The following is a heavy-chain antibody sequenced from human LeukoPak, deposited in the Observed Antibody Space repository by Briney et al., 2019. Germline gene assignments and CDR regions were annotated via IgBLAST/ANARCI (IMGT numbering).Heavy chain of an antibody. J-gene: IGHJ3*02. V-gene: IGHV4-59*01. CDR2: IYYSGST. D-gene: IGHD1-1*01. CDR3: AREITTGAFDI. CDR1: GGSISTYY. Sequence: SETLSLTCTVSGGSISTYYWSWLRQPPGKGLEWIAYIYYSGSTNYNPSLKSRVTISVDTSKNQFSLKLSSVTAADTAVYYCAREITTGAFDIWGQGTMVTVSS.